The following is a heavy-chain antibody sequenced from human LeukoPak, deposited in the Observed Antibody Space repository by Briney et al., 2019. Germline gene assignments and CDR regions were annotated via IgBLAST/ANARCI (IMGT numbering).Heavy chain of an antibody. Sequence: RASVKVSCKASGGTFSSYAISWVRQATGQGLEWMGWMNPNSGNTGYAQKFQGRVTITRNTSISTAYMELSSLRSEDTAVYYCARSYYDFWSGYYNLDYWGQGTLVTVSS. CDR3: ARSYYDFWSGYYNLDY. D-gene: IGHD3-3*01. J-gene: IGHJ4*02. CDR2: MNPNSGNT. CDR1: GGTFSSYA. V-gene: IGHV1-8*03.